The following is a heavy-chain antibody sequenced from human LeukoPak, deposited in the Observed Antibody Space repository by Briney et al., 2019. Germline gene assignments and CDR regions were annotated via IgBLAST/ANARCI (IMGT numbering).Heavy chain of an antibody. D-gene: IGHD6-19*01. CDR3: AREFYSGPWNYYHDHIDV. V-gene: IGHV4-38-2*02. J-gene: IGHJ6*03. CDR1: GYSIRSDYY. CDR2: IHHGGSS. Sequence: SETLSLTCNVSGYSIRSDYYWGWIRPPPGEGLEWIGNIHHGGSSYHNPSLKNRVTISVDTSKNQFSLKVSSVTAADTAVYYCAREFYSGPWNYYHDHIDVWGTGTTVTVS.